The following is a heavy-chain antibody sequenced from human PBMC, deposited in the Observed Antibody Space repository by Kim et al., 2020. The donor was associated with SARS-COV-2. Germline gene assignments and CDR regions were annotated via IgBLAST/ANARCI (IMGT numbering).Heavy chain of an antibody. Sequence: GGSLRLSCAASGFTFSSYAMHWVRQAPGKGLEWVAVISYDGSNKYYAESVKVRFTITGDNSKNPLYVQMNSLRAEDTAVYYCSRSPLSGYTSPFDSGGQGTLVNVSS. CDR1: GFTFSSYA. CDR2: ISYDGSNK. D-gene: IGHD3-22*01. CDR3: SRSPLSGYTSPFDS. J-gene: IGHJ5*01. V-gene: IGHV3-30*04.